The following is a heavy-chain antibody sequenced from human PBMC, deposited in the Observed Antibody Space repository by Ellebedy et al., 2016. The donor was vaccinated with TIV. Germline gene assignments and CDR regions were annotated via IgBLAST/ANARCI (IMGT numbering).Heavy chain of an antibody. CDR2: IDPSDSFT. V-gene: IGHV5-10-1*01. Sequence: GESLKISCQTSGYDFVNYWVTWVRKMPGKGLEWMGQIDPSDSFTNYSPSFQGRVTMSVDKSFSTAYVQWSSLEASDTAIYYCARRGGGDYDDFWGQGTLVTVSS. CDR1: GYDFVNYW. CDR3: ARRGGGDYDDF. J-gene: IGHJ4*02. D-gene: IGHD2-21*02.